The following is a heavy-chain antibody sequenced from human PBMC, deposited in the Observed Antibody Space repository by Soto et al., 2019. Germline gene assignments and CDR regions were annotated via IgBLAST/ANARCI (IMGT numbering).Heavy chain of an antibody. CDR1: GGSISSGDYY. D-gene: IGHD3-22*01. CDR3: ARGMTDYYDSSGVNYYYYGMDV. J-gene: IGHJ6*02. V-gene: IGHV4-30-4*01. CDR2: IYYSGST. Sequence: QVQLQESGPGLVKPSQTLSLTCTVSGGSISSGDYYWSWIRQPPGKGLEWIGYIYYSGSTYYNPCLKSRVTISVDTSKTQFSLKLSSVTAADTAVYYCARGMTDYYDSSGVNYYYYGMDVWGQGTTVTVSS.